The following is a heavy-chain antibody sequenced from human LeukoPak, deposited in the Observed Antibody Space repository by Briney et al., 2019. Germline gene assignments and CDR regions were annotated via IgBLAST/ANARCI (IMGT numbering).Heavy chain of an antibody. CDR2: IRYDGSNK. Sequence: GGSLRLSCAASGFTFSSYGMHWVRQAPGKGLEWVAFIRYDGSNKYHADSVKGRFTISRDNSKNTLYLQMNSLRAEDTAVYYCATGYSSSWYWGGGAFDIWGQGTMVTVSS. CDR3: ATGYSSSWYWGGGAFDI. V-gene: IGHV3-30*02. CDR1: GFTFSSYG. J-gene: IGHJ3*02. D-gene: IGHD6-13*01.